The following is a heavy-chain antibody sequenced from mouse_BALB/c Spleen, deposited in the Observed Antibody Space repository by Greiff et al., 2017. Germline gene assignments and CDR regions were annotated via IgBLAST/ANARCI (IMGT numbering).Heavy chain of an antibody. Sequence: ESGPGLVKPSQSLSLTCTVTGYSITSDYAWNWIRQFPGNKLEWMGYISYSGSTSYNPSLKSRISITRDTSKNQFFLQLNSVTTEDTATYYCARGIKAYWGQGTLVTVSA. CDR2: ISYSGST. J-gene: IGHJ3*01. D-gene: IGHD2-4*01. V-gene: IGHV3-2*02. CDR1: GYSITSDYA. CDR3: ARGIKAY.